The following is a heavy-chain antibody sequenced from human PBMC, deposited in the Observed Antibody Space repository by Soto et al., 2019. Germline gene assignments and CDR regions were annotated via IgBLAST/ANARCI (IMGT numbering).Heavy chain of an antibody. J-gene: IGHJ4*02. Sequence: GGSLRLSCASSGFTLSGYWMHWVRQAPGDGLVWVSRINTDGRSTTYADSVKGRFTISRDNARNTLDLQMNSLRAEDTAVYYWAVSIITRANRASNYWCRGAVVRVST. CDR2: INTDGRST. CDR3: AVSIITRANRASNY. V-gene: IGHV3-74*01. D-gene: IGHD3-22*01. CDR1: GFTLSGYW.